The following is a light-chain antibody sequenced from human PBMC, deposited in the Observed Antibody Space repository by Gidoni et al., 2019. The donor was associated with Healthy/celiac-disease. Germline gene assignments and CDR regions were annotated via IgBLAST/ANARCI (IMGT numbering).Light chain of an antibody. CDR3: CSYAGSYVV. Sequence: QSALTQPRPVSGSPGQSVTISCTGTSSDVGGYNYVSWYQQHPGKAPKLMIYDVSKRPSGVPERFSGSKSGNTASLTISGLQAEDEADYYCCSYAGSYVVFGGGTKLTVL. CDR1: SSDVGGYNY. J-gene: IGLJ2*01. V-gene: IGLV2-11*01. CDR2: DVS.